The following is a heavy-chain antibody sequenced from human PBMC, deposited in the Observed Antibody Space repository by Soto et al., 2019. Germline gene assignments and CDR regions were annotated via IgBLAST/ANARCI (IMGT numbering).Heavy chain of an antibody. V-gene: IGHV3-48*01. D-gene: IGHD4-17*01. CDR1: GFTFSSYS. CDR3: ARAEYGDYVGWFDP. CDR2: ISSSDNSI. J-gene: IGHJ5*02. Sequence: RGSLRLSCAASGFTFSSYSMNWVRQAPGKGLEWVSYISSSDNSIYYADSVKGRFTISRDNAKNSLYLQMNSLRAEDTAVYYCARAEYGDYVGWFDPWGQGTLVTVSS.